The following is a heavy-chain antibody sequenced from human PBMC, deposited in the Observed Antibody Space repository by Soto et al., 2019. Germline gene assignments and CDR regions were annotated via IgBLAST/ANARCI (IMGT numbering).Heavy chain of an antibody. Sequence: GAAVKVSCKASGYTFTGYYMHWVRQAPGQGLEWMGWINPNSGGTNYAQKFQGWVTMTTDPSISTAYMELSRLRSDDTAVYYCGSAIGYQQLGTEYYYSVREVWAKGSRLPAPS. J-gene: IGHJ6*04. D-gene: IGHD6-6*01. CDR1: GYTFTGYY. CDR3: GSAIGYQQLGTEYYYSVREV. V-gene: IGHV1-2*04. CDR2: INPNSGGT.